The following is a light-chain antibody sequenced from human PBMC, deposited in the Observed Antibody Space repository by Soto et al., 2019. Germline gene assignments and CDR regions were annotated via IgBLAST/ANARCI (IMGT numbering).Light chain of an antibody. CDR2: GNT. J-gene: IGLJ2*01. V-gene: IGLV1-40*01. CDR1: ISNIGAGYD. CDR3: QSYDSSLRGSV. Sequence: QSVLTQPPSVSGAPGQRVTIYCTGSISNIGAGYDVHWYQQLPGTAPKLLIYGNTNRPSGVPDRFAGSRSGTSASLAITGLQAEDDADYYCQSYDSSLRGSVFGGGTKLTVL.